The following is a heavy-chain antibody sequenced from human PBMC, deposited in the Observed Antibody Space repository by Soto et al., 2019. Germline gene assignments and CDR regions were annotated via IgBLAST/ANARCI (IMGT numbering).Heavy chain of an antibody. J-gene: IGHJ5*02. D-gene: IGHD3-3*01. CDR2: INHSGST. Sequence: SETLSLTCAVYGGSFSGYYWSWIRQPPGKGLEWIGEINHSGSTNYNPSLKSRVTISVDTSKNQFSLKLSSVTAADTAVYYCARGEAYYDFWSGYYPSNWFDPWGQGTLVTVSS. CDR1: GGSFSGYY. CDR3: ARGEAYYDFWSGYYPSNWFDP. V-gene: IGHV4-34*01.